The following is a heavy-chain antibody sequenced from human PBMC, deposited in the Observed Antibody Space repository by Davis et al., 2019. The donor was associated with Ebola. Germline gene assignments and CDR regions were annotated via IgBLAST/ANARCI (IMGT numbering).Heavy chain of an antibody. Sequence: PGGSLRLSCTVSGGSISSYYWSWIRQPAGKGLEWIGRIYTSGSTNYNPSLKSRVTMSVDTSKNQFSLKLSSVTAADTAVYYCAREGPSYKAPYFDYWGQGTLVTVSS. V-gene: IGHV4-4*07. CDR2: IYTSGST. CDR3: AREGPSYKAPYFDY. J-gene: IGHJ4*02. CDR1: GGSISSYY. D-gene: IGHD5-24*01.